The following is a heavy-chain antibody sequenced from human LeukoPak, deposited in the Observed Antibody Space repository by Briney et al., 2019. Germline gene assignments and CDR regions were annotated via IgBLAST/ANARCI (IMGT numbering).Heavy chain of an antibody. J-gene: IGHJ4*02. CDR1: GFTVSSNY. CDR2: IYSGGTT. D-gene: IGHD5-24*01. Sequence: PGGSLRLSCAASGFTVSSNYMSWVRQAPGKGLEWVSVIYSGGTTNYADSVKGRFTISRDNAENSLFLQMNGLRPEDTAVFYCARGQYTDGLSYWGQGTLVTVSS. V-gene: IGHV3-53*01. CDR3: ARGQYTDGLSY.